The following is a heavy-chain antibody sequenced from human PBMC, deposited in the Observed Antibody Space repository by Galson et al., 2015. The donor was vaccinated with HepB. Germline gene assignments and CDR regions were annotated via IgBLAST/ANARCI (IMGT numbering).Heavy chain of an antibody. CDR2: VYFSGIT. J-gene: IGHJ6*02. V-gene: IGHV4-39*01. D-gene: IGHD6-6*01. CDR1: GGSISSSDTAYY. CDR3: ARRPPRPADYGMDV. Sequence: ETLSLTCTVSGGSISSSDTAYYWSWVRQPPGKGLEWIGNVYFSGITFYNPSLKSRVTMSVRMSKNQFSLKLISVTAADTAVYYCARRPPRPADYGMDVWGQGTTVTVSS.